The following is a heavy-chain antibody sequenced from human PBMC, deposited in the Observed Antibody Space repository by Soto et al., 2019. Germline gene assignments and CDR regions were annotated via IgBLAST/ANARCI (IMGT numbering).Heavy chain of an antibody. CDR1: GFTFSSYS. CDR3: ARSGGEVLLWFGEFR. V-gene: IGHV3-21*01. D-gene: IGHD3-10*01. CDR2: ISSSSSYI. J-gene: IGHJ3*01. Sequence: GGSLRLSCAASGFTFSSYSMNWVRQAPGKGLEWVSSISSSSSYIYYADSVKGRFTISRDNAKNSLYLQMNSLRAEDTAVYYCARSGGEVLLWFGEFRWGQGTMVTVSS.